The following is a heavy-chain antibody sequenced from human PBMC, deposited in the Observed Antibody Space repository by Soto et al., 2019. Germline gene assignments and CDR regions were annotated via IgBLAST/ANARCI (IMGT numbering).Heavy chain of an antibody. Sequence: SVKVSCKASGGSSSIFTITWVRQARGQGLEWMGRITPLLGITNYAQKFQGRVTITADKSTSTVYMELSSLRFEDTAVYYCARGPIGTWYPIDVWGQGTLVTVS. CDR3: ARGPIGTWYPIDV. D-gene: IGHD6-13*01. CDR2: ITPLLGIT. CDR1: GGSSSIFT. V-gene: IGHV1-69*02. J-gene: IGHJ4*01.